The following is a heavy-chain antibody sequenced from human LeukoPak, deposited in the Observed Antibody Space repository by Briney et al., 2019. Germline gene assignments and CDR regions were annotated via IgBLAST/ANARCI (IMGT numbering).Heavy chain of an antibody. CDR3: ARDAVDTANAV. V-gene: IGHV3-30*03. J-gene: IGHJ6*02. D-gene: IGHD5-18*01. Sequence: GGSLRLSCAASGFTFSSYGMHWVRQAPGKGLEWVAVISYDGSNKYYADSVKGRFTISRDNAKNTLYLQMNSLRAEDTAVYYCARDAVDTANAVWGQGTTVTVSS. CDR1: GFTFSSYG. CDR2: ISYDGSNK.